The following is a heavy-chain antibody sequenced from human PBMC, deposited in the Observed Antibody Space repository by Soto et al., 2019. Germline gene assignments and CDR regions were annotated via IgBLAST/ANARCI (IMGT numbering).Heavy chain of an antibody. CDR1: GYTFTSQG. CDR2: ISTYNGNT. Sequence: QVQLVQSGAEVKKPGASVKVSCTASGYTFTSQGISWVRQAPGQGLEWMGWISTYNGNTNYAQKLQGEVTMATDTSTSRAYMELRSLRSDDTAVYYCARDRPLPYGGNPFDYWGQGTLVTVSS. J-gene: IGHJ4*02. V-gene: IGHV1-18*01. D-gene: IGHD4-17*01. CDR3: ARDRPLPYGGNPFDY.